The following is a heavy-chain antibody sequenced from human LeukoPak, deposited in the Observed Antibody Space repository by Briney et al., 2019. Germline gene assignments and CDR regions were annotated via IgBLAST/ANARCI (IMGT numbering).Heavy chain of an antibody. J-gene: IGHJ4*02. CDR3: ARLGVITPDFDY. Sequence: NPSETLSLTCTVSGGSISSSSYYWGWIRQPPGKGLEWIGSIYYSGSTYYNPSLKSRVTISVDTSKNQFSLKVSSVTAADTAVYYCARLGVITPDFDYWGQGTLVTVSS. V-gene: IGHV4-39*01. D-gene: IGHD3-22*01. CDR2: IYYSGST. CDR1: GGSISSSSYY.